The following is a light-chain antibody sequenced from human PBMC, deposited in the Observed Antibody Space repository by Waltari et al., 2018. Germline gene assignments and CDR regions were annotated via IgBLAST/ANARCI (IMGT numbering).Light chain of an antibody. Sequence: SYVVTQPPSVSVAPGQMHRITCPGAKLGTKTGHWYQQKQCQAPVLVMYDDTDRPSRIPERFSGSSSRSTSTLTIRRVEAGDEADYYSQVWDSTSDPLFGVGTKLTVL. CDR2: DDT. V-gene: IGLV3-21*02. J-gene: IGLJ2*01. CDR1: KLGTKT. CDR3: QVWDSTSDPL.